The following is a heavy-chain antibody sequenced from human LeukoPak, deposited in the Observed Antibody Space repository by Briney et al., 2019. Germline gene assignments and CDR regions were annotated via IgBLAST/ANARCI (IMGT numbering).Heavy chain of an antibody. Sequence: SETLSLTCTVSGGSISSYYWSWIRQSPGKGLEWIGYIYYSGSTNYNPSLKSRVTISVDTSKNQFSLKLSSVTAADMAVYYCARDRGTWGKYCSSTSCYFSRFDPWGQGTLVTVSS. CDR1: GGSISSYY. CDR3: ARDRGTWGKYCSSTSCYFSRFDP. J-gene: IGHJ5*02. CDR2: IYYSGST. D-gene: IGHD2-2*01. V-gene: IGHV4-59*01.